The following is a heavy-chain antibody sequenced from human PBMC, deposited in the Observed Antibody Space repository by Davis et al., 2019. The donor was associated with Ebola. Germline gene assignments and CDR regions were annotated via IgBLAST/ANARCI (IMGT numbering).Heavy chain of an antibody. Sequence: GESLKISCAASGFIFRSYVMSWVRQAPGKGLEWVSYISSSGKTIYYADSVQGRFTISRDKAKNSLYLQMNSLRDEDMAVYYCARVQGPLFPSMEVWGTGTTVTVSS. J-gene: IGHJ6*04. CDR3: ARVQGPLFPSMEV. V-gene: IGHV3-48*02. CDR1: GFIFRSYV. CDR2: ISSSGKTI.